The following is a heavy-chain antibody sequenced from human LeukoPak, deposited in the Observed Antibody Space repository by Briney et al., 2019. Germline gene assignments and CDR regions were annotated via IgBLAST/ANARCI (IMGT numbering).Heavy chain of an antibody. CDR2: IKEDGSEK. D-gene: IGHD6-13*01. J-gene: IGHJ4*02. CDR1: GFTFSNYW. V-gene: IGHV3-7*01. Sequence: HPGGPLRLSCAASGFTFSNYWMSWVCQAPGKGLERVANIKEDGSEKYYVDSVKGRFTISRDNARNSLYLQMNSLRAEDTAVYYCASGRQLGYWGQGTLVTVSS. CDR3: ASGRQLGY.